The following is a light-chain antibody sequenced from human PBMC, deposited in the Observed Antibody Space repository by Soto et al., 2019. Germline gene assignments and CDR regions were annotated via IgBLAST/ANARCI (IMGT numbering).Light chain of an antibody. J-gene: IGKJ4*01. V-gene: IGKV3-15*01. CDR2: GAS. CDR1: QGVSRK. Sequence: DIVMTQSPATLSVAPGERVTFSCRASQGVSRKLAWYQHKPGQAPRLLISGASTGATGIPARFSGSGSGTEFTLTISRLQSEDCAIYYCQQYQTWPITFAGGTKVEIK. CDR3: QQYQTWPIT.